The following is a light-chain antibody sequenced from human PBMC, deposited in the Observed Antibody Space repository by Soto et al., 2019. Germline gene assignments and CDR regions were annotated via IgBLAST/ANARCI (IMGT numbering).Light chain of an antibody. J-gene: IGKJ1*01. CDR3: QQYSTYWT. CDR1: QSISTW. Sequence: DIQMTQSPSTLSASVGVRVTITCRASQSISTWLAWYQQKAGKAPKLLIYKASILESGVPSRFSGSGSGTEFTLTISSLQPDDFATYYCQQYSTYWTFGQGTKVEIK. V-gene: IGKV1-5*03. CDR2: KAS.